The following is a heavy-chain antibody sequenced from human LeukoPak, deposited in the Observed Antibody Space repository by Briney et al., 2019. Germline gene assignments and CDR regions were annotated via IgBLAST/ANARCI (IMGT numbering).Heavy chain of an antibody. V-gene: IGHV4-39*01. CDR3: GRYSSRWYYFDY. J-gene: IGHJ4*02. D-gene: IGHD6-13*01. CDR1: GDSITSSSYY. CDR2: IYYSGST. Sequence: SETLSLTCTVSGDSITSSSYYWAWIRQPPGKGLEWIGNIYYSGSTYYNPSLKSRVTISVDTSKIQFSLKLSSVTAADTAVYYCGRYSSRWYYFDYWGQGTLVTVSS.